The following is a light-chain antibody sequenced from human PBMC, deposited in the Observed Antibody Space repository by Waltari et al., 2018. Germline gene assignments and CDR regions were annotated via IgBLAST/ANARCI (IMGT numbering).Light chain of an antibody. J-gene: IGKJ1*01. CDR2: AAS. V-gene: IGKV1-39*01. CDR3: QQSYSTPWT. CDR1: QSISSY. Sequence: PSSLSASVGDRVTITCRASQSISSYLNWYQQKPGKAPKLLIYAASSLQSGVPSRFSGSGSGTDFTLTISSLQPEDFATYYCQQSYSTPWTFGQGTKVEIK.